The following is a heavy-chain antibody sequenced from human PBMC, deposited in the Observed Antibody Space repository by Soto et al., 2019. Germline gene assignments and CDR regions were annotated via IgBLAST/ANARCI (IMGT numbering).Heavy chain of an antibody. V-gene: IGHV4-31*03. D-gene: IGHD3-22*01. CDR3: ARRDRSGFSYWLDT. Sequence: PSETLSLTCTVSGGSISSGHYYWSWIRQHPGKGLEWIGTIYFSGTTYYNPSLKSRVTISVDTSKSQFSLKLSSVTAADTAVYYCARRDRSGFSYWLDTWGQGTLVTVSS. J-gene: IGHJ5*02. CDR2: IYFSGTT. CDR1: GGSISSGHYY.